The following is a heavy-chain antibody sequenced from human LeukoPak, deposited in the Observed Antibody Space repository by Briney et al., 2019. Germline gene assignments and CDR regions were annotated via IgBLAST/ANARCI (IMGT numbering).Heavy chain of an antibody. CDR3: ARGNSSGYIVGVYYYYGMDV. CDR2: IWYDGSNK. D-gene: IGHD3-22*01. CDR1: GFTFSSNG. J-gene: IGHJ6*02. V-gene: IGHV3-33*01. Sequence: GGSLRLSCAASGFTFSSNGMHWVRQAPGKGLEWVAVIWYDGSNKYYADSVKGRFTISRDNSKNTLYLQMNSLRAEDTAVYYCARGNSSGYIVGVYYYYGMDVWGQGTTVTVSS.